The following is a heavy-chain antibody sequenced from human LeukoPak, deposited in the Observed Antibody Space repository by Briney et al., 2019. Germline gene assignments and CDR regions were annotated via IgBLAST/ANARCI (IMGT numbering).Heavy chain of an antibody. J-gene: IGHJ4*02. D-gene: IGHD5-18*01. V-gene: IGHV1-69*13. CDR3: ASRDRGYSYGLLFDY. CDR2: IIPIFGTA. CDR1: GGTFSSYA. Sequence: ASVKVPCKASGGTFSSYAISWVRQAPGQGLEWMGGIIPIFGTANYVQKCQGRVTITADEYTSTAYMELSGLRSEDTAVYYCASRDRGYSYGLLFDYWGQGTLVTVSS.